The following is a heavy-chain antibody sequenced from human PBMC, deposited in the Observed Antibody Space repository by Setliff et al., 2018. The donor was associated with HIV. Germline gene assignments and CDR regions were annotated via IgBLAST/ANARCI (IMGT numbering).Heavy chain of an antibody. J-gene: IGHJ6*02. Sequence: GASVKISCKASGGTFGNFAISWVRQAPGQRLEWLGKIIPMLGLADYAPKFQGRVTISAYESTSTVYMELISLRFGDTAVYSCASGGVCTSTGCGGIYYYGMDLWSQGTTVTVSS. CDR2: IIPMLGLA. CDR3: ASGGVCTSTGCGGIYYYGMDL. CDR1: GGTFGNFA. V-gene: IGHV1-69*04. D-gene: IGHD2-2*01.